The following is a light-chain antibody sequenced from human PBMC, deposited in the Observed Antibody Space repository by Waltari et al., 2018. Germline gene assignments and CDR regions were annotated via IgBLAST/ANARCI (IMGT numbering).Light chain of an antibody. CDR1: QTINKY. Sequence: DIQMTQSPSSLSASVGDRVTITCRASQTINKYFNWYQKTPGRAPKVLISVISYLHTGVPSRFSGSGSGTDFTLTISSLQPEDFATYYCQQSDSLPLTFGGGTKVEIK. CDR2: VIS. CDR3: QQSDSLPLT. J-gene: IGKJ4*01. V-gene: IGKV1-39*01.